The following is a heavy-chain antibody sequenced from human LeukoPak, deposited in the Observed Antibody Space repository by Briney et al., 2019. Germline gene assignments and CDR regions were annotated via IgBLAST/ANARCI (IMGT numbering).Heavy chain of an antibody. CDR1: GGSISSYY. V-gene: IGHV4-59*01. CDR3: ARAVVPAAGGAVDY. J-gene: IGHJ4*02. D-gene: IGHD2-2*01. CDR2: FYYSGST. Sequence: SETLSLTCTVSGGSISSYYWSWIRQPPGKGLEWIGYFYYSGSTNYNPSLKSRVTISVDTSKNQFSLKLSSVTAADTAVYYCARAVVPAAGGAVDYWGQGTLVTVSS.